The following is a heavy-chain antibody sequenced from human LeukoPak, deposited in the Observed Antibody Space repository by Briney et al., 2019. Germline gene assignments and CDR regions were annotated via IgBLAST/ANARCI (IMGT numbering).Heavy chain of an antibody. CDR1: GFTFSSYE. V-gene: IGHV3-48*03. CDR3: ARYCGGDYYSEAGTLRPEVGFDP. CDR2: ISSSGSTI. D-gene: IGHD2-21*02. J-gene: IGHJ5*02. Sequence: GSLRLSCAASGFTFSSYEMNWVRQAPGKGLEWVSYISSSGSTIYYADSVKGRFTISRDNAKNSLYLQMNSLRAEDTAVYYCARYCGGDYYSEAGTLRPEVGFDPWGQGTLVTVSS.